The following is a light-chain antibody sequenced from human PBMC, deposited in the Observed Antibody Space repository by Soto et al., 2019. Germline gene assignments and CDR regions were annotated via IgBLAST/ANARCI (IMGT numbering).Light chain of an antibody. CDR3: CSLAGSYTVI. V-gene: IGLV2-11*01. Sequence: QSVLTQPPSVSGSPGQSVSISCTGTSNDVGAYNYVSWYQQHPGKAPKLMIFDVNRRPSGVPDRFSGSKSGNTASLTISGLQGEDEGDYYCCSLAGSYTVIFGGGTQLTVL. CDR2: DVN. CDR1: SNDVGAYNY. J-gene: IGLJ2*01.